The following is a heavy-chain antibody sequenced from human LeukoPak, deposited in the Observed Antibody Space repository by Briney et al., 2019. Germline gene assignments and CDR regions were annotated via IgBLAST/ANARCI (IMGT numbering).Heavy chain of an antibody. CDR1: GGSISSGGYY. V-gene: IGHV4-30-4*08. CDR2: IYYSGST. CDR3: ARDASPADYGDYDYYYGMDV. J-gene: IGHJ6*02. D-gene: IGHD4-17*01. Sequence: PSQTLSLTCTVSGGSISSGGYYWSWIRQHPGKGLEWIGYIYYSGSTYYDPSLKSRVTISVDTSKNQLSLKLSSVTAADTAVYYCARDASPADYGDYDYYYGMDVWGQGTTVTVSS.